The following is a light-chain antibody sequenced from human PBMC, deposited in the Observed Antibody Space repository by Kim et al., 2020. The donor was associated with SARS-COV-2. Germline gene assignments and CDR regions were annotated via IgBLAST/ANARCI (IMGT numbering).Light chain of an antibody. CDR2: GKN. CDR3: NSRDSNDNVV. CDR1: SLRSSY. Sequence: VALGQTVRITCKGDSLRSSYATWYQQKPGQAPILVIYGKNNRPSGIPDRFSGSSSGNTASLTITGNQAGDEADYYCNSRDSNDNVVFGGGTKLTVL. J-gene: IGLJ2*01. V-gene: IGLV3-19*01.